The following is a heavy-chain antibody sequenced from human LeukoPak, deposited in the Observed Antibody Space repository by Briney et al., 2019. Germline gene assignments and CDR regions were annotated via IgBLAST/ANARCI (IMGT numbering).Heavy chain of an antibody. J-gene: IGHJ4*02. V-gene: IGHV4-59*12. D-gene: IGHD6-19*01. CDR2: IYYSGST. CDR3: VSTAVAGTRTPYFDY. CDR1: GGSISNYY. Sequence: SETLSLTCTVSGGSISNYYWSWIRQPPGKGLEWIGFIYYSGSTNYNPSLKSRVTMSVDTSKNQFSLKLSSVTAADTAVYYCVSTAVAGTRTPYFDYWGQGTLVTVSS.